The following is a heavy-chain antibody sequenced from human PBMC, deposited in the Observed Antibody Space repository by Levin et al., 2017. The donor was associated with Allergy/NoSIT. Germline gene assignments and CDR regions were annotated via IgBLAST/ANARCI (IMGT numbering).Heavy chain of an antibody. V-gene: IGHV3-30*03. CDR3: ARCFSGSYYSAYYYYGMDV. J-gene: IGHJ6*02. CDR1: GFTFSTSG. D-gene: IGHD1-26*01. CDR2: ISYDEYNE. Sequence: PGESLKISCVASGFTFSTSGMHWVRQAPGKGLEWVAVISYDEYNEFYADSVKGRFTISRDNSKNTLYLQMNSLRAEDTAVYYCARCFSGSYYSAYYYYGMDVWGQGTTVTVSS.